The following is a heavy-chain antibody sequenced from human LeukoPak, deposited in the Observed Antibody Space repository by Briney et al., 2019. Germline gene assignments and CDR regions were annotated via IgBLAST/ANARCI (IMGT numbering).Heavy chain of an antibody. CDR1: GYSFTSYW. CDR2: ISAGNGNT. CDR3: ARDRGEYQPYYMDV. J-gene: IGHJ6*03. D-gene: IGHD2-2*01. Sequence: GESLKISCKVSGYSFTSYWIGWVRQAPGQRLEWMGWISAGNGNTKYSQKFQGRVTMTTDTSTSTAYMELRSLRSDDTAVYYCARDRGEYQPYYMDVWGKGTTVTVSS. V-gene: IGHV1-18*04.